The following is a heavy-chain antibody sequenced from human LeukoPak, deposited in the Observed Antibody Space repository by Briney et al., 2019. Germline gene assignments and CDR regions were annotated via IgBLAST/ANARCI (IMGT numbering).Heavy chain of an antibody. V-gene: IGHV1-2*02. D-gene: IGHD6-13*01. J-gene: IGHJ5*02. CDR3: ARDIAAAGTFVLFPFYWFDP. CDR2: INPNSGGT. CDR1: GYTFTGYY. Sequence: GASVKVSCKASGYTFTGYYMHWVRQAPGQGLEWMGWINPNSGGTNYAQKFQGRVTMTRDTSISTAYMELSRLRSDDTAVYYCARDIAAAGTFVLFPFYWFDPWGQGTLVTVSS.